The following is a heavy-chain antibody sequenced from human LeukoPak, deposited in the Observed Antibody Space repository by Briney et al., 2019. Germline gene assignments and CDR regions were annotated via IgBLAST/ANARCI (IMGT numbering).Heavy chain of an antibody. D-gene: IGHD2-15*01. CDR1: GVSINTHY. CDR3: ARALNPLPGTYYFDY. V-gene: IGHV4-4*07. J-gene: IGHJ4*02. CDR2: IYISGST. Sequence: SETLSLTCTVSGVSINTHYWTWIRQPAGKGLEWIGRIYISGSTDYSPSLESRVTMSVDTSQNQFSLRLSSVTAADTAVYYCARALNPLPGTYYFDYWGQGTLVTVSS.